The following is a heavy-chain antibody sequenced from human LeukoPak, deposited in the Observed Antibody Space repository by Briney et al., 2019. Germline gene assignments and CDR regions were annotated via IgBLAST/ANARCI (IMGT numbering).Heavy chain of an antibody. D-gene: IGHD6-13*01. V-gene: IGHV3-30*18. J-gene: IGHJ1*01. Sequence: PGGSLRLSCAASGFTFSSHGMQWVRQARGKGLEWVAVISYDGSTKYYADSVKGRFTTSRDNSKSTLYLQMNSLRAEDTAVYYCAKESGSRSYGAYFPHWGQGTLVTVSS. CDR2: ISYDGSTK. CDR1: GFTFSSHG. CDR3: AKESGSRSYGAYFPH.